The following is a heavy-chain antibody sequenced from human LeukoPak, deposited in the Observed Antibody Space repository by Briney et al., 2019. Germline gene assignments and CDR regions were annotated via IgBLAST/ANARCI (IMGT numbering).Heavy chain of an antibody. CDR1: GGSISTYY. Sequence: SETLSLTCTVSGGSISTYYWNWVRQPAGKGLEWIGRIYTSGTTNYNPSLKSRITMSIDTSKNQFSLRLGSVTAADTAVYYCARRLAMVRGVLTDAFDIWGQGTLVTVSS. J-gene: IGHJ3*02. CDR3: ARRLAMVRGVLTDAFDI. D-gene: IGHD3-10*01. V-gene: IGHV4-4*07. CDR2: IYTSGTT.